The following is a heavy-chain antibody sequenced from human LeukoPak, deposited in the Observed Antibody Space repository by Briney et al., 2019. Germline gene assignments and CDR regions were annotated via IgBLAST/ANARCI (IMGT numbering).Heavy chain of an antibody. CDR2: IRYDGSNK. D-gene: IGHD5-12*01. Sequence: PGGSLRLSCAASGFTFSSYGMHWVRQAPGKGLEWVAFIRYDGSNKYYADSVKGRFTISRDNSKNTLYLQMSSLRAEDTAVYYCAKLGGYSGYDPRIAAAGYFDYWGQGTLVTVSS. CDR1: GFTFSSYG. J-gene: IGHJ4*02. CDR3: AKLGGYSGYDPRIAAAGYFDY. V-gene: IGHV3-30*02.